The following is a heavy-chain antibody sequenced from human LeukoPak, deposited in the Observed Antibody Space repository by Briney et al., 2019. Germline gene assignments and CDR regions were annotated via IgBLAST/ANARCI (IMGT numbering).Heavy chain of an antibody. CDR1: GGSISSNNW. CDR3: AREGGFYRPLDY. Sequence: PSETLSLTCAVSGGSISSNNWWSWVRQPPGKGLEWIGEVHLDGRTNYNPSLKSRLIMSVDLPENHISLKLTSVTAADTAVYYCAREGGFYRPLDYSGQGTLVTVSS. V-gene: IGHV4-4*02. CDR2: VHLDGRT. J-gene: IGHJ4*02. D-gene: IGHD3-3*01.